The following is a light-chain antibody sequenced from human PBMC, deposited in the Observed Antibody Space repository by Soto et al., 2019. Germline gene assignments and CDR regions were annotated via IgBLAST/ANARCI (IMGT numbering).Light chain of an antibody. Sequence: QSALTQPASVSGSPGQSITISCTGTSSDVGGYNYVSWYQQHPGKAPKLMIYEVSNRPSGVSNRFSGSKSGNTASLTISGLQDKDEADYYCTSYTTSSTLYVFGTGTKVTV. CDR1: SSDVGGYNY. V-gene: IGLV2-14*01. J-gene: IGLJ1*01. CDR2: EVS. CDR3: TSYTTSSTLYV.